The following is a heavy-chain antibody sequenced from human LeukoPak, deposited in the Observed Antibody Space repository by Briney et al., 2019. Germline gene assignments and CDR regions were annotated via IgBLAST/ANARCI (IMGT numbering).Heavy chain of an antibody. CDR1: GFTFSKYV. D-gene: IGHD3-3*01. CDR3: AKDSGKGVVTSYYYYYMDV. CDR2: IDGSGGST. V-gene: IGHV3-23*01. Sequence: GGSLRLSCAASGFTFSKYVMSWVRQAPGKGLEWVSYIDGSGGSTYYADSVKGRFTISRDNSKNTLYLQMNSLRAEDTAVYYCAKDSGKGVVTSYYYYYMDVWGKGTTVTVSS. J-gene: IGHJ6*03.